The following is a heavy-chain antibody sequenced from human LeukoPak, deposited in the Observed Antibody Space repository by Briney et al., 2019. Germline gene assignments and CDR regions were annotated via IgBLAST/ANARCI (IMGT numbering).Heavy chain of an antibody. D-gene: IGHD6-19*01. J-gene: IGHJ3*02. CDR1: GFTFSSYA. CDR3: ANDLSGQWLVPDAFDI. CDR2: ISGSGGST. Sequence: PGGSLRLSCAASGFTFSSYAMSWVRQAPGKVLEWVSAISGSGGSTFYADSVKGRFTISRDNSKKTLSLQMNSLRAEDTAVYYCANDLSGQWLVPDAFDIWGQGTMVTVSS. V-gene: IGHV3-23*01.